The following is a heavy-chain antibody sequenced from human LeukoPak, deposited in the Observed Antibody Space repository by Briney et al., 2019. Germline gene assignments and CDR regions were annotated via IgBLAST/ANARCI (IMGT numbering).Heavy chain of an antibody. CDR2: IYTSGST. D-gene: IGHD2-15*01. CDR1: GGSISSYY. CDR3: ARHVPRCSGGSCHSLGYYYYMDV. Sequence: SETLSLTCTVSGGSISSYYWSWIRQPAGKGLEWIGRIYTSGSTNYNPSLKSRVTMSVDTSKNQFSLKLSSVTAADTAVYYCARHVPRCSGGSCHSLGYYYYMDVWGKGTTVTISS. V-gene: IGHV4-4*07. J-gene: IGHJ6*03.